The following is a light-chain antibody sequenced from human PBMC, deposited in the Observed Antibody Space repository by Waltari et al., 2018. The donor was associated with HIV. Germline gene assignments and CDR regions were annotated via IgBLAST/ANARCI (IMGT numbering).Light chain of an antibody. CDR3: QQVNMPFT. V-gene: IGKV1-9*01. J-gene: IGKJ3*01. CDR1: QGISTY. Sequence: DIQLTQSPSFLSASVGDRVTVTCRAGQGISTYLAWYQQKPGKAPKLLIYAASTLQTGVPSSFSGSGSGTEFTLTISSLQPEDVATYYCQQVNMPFTFGPGTKVDIK. CDR2: AAS.